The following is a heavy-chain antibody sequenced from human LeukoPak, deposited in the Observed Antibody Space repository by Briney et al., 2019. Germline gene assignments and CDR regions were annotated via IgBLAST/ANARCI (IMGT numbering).Heavy chain of an antibody. CDR1: GGSISSSSYY. CDR2: IYYSGST. CDR3: ARQGGGRALLGAFDI. D-gene: IGHD3-16*01. V-gene: IGHV4-39*01. J-gene: IGHJ3*02. Sequence: SETLSLXCTVSGGSISSSSYYWGWIRQPPGKGLEWIGSIYYSGSTYYNPSLKSRLTISVDTSKNQFSLKLSSVTAADTAVYYCARQGGGRALLGAFDIWGQGTMVTVSS.